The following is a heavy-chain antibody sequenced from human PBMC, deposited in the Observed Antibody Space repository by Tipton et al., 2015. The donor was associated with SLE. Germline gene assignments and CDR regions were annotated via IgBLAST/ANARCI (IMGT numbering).Heavy chain of an antibody. D-gene: IGHD3-10*01. V-gene: IGHV3-23*01. CDR2: ISGSGRST. CDR3: VKDHSGITTGYFDY. J-gene: IGHJ4*02. Sequence: SLRLSCAASGFAFSSYAMNWVRQAPGKGLEWVSGISGSGRSTSYSDSVRGRFTLSRDNSRNTLYLQMDSLRAEDTAIYFCVKDHSGITTGYFDYWGQGILVAVSS. CDR1: GFAFSSYA.